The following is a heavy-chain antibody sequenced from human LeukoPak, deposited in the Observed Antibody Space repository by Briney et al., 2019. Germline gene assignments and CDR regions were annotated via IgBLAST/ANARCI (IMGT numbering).Heavy chain of an antibody. D-gene: IGHD6-13*01. Sequence: PGGSLSLSCAASGFSFSSYAMSWVRQAPGKGLEWVSVISRGGDITYYADSVKGRFTISRDNSKNTLYLLMNSLRAEDTAVYYCAKRVRPAAGTPFDYWRQGTLVTVSS. J-gene: IGHJ4*02. V-gene: IGHV3-23*01. CDR3: AKRVRPAAGTPFDY. CDR1: GFSFSSYA. CDR2: ISRGGDIT.